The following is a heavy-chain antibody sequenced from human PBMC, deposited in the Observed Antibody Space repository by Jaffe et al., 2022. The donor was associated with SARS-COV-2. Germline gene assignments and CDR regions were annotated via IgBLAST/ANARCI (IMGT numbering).Heavy chain of an antibody. CDR1: GGSFSGYY. Sequence: QVQLQQWGAGLLKPSETLSLTCAVYGGSFSGYYWSWIRQPPGKGLEWIGEINHSGSTNYNPSLKSRVTISVDTSKKQFSLKLSSVTAADTAVYYCARRIRGPYYDFWSGYYPSWGQGTLVTVSS. V-gene: IGHV4-34*01. D-gene: IGHD3-3*01. CDR2: INHSGST. CDR3: ARRIRGPYYDFWSGYYPS. J-gene: IGHJ4*02.